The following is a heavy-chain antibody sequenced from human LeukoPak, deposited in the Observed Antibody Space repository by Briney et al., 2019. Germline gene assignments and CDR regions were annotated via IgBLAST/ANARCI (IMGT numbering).Heavy chain of an antibody. J-gene: IGHJ6*02. Sequence: PSETLSLTCTVSGGSISSYYWSWIRQPPGKGLEWIGYIYYSGSTNYNPSLKSRVTISVDTSKNQFSLKLSSVTAADTAVYYCARDRYYYYGTDVWGQGTTVTVSS. V-gene: IGHV4-59*01. CDR1: GGSISSYY. CDR3: ARDRYYYYGTDV. CDR2: IYYSGST.